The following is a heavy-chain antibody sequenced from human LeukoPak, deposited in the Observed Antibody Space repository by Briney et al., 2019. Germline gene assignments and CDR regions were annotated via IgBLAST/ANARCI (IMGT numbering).Heavy chain of an antibody. Sequence: AGGSLRLSCAASGFTFSSYSMNWVRQAPGKGLEWVSSISSSSSYIYYADSVKGRFTISRDNAKNSLYLQMNSLRAEDTAVYYCARPRGYSYGYADCWGQGTLVTVSS. CDR3: ARPRGYSYGYADC. D-gene: IGHD5-18*01. CDR2: ISSSSSYI. J-gene: IGHJ4*02. V-gene: IGHV3-21*01. CDR1: GFTFSSYS.